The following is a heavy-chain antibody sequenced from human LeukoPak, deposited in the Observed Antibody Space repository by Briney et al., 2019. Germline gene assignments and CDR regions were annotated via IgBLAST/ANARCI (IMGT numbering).Heavy chain of an antibody. V-gene: IGHV3-23*01. CDR3: AKVHRRDGYNFDY. CDR1: GFTFSSYA. D-gene: IGHD5-24*01. Sequence: GGSLRLSCAASGFTFSSYAMSWVRQAPGKGLVWVSAISGSGGSTYYADSVKGRFTISRDNSKNTLYLQMNSLRAEDTAVYYCAKVHRRDGYNFDYWGQGTLVTVSS. CDR2: ISGSGGST. J-gene: IGHJ4*02.